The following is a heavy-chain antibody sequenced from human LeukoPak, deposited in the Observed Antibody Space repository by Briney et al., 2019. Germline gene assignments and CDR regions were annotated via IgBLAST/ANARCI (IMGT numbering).Heavy chain of an antibody. CDR3: ARGGITFGGAYYMDV. CDR2: INPNSGGT. CDR1: GYTFTSYY. V-gene: IGHV1-2*02. D-gene: IGHD3-16*01. Sequence: ASVKVSCKASGYTFTSYYIHWVRQAPGQGLEWMGWINPNSGGTNYAQKFQGRVTMTRVTSISTAYMGLSSLRSDDTAVYYCARGGITFGGAYYMDVWGKGTTVTVSS. J-gene: IGHJ6*03.